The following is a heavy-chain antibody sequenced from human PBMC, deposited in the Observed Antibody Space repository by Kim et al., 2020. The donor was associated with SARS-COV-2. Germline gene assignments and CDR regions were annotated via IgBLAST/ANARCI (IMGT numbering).Heavy chain of an antibody. CDR2: ISSSSSYI. V-gene: IGHV3-21*01. CDR3: AREGGGQLWLSYYYYGMDV. Sequence: GGSLRLSCAASGFTFSSYSMNWVRQAPGKGLEWVSSISSSSSYIYYADSVKGRFTISRDNAKNSLYLQMNSLRAEDTAVYYCAREGGGQLWLSYYYYGMDVWGQGTTVTVSS. CDR1: GFTFSSYS. D-gene: IGHD5-18*01. J-gene: IGHJ6*02.